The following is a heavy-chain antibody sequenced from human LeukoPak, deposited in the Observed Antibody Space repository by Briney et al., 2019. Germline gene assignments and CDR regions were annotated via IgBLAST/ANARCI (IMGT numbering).Heavy chain of an antibody. CDR2: INPNSGGT. J-gene: IGHJ2*01. CDR3: ARGFPKIGFHSSSSPWYFDL. V-gene: IGHV1-2*02. Sequence: GASVKVSCKASGYTFTGYYMHWVRQAPGQGLEWMGWINPNSGGTNYAQKFQGRVTMTRDTSISTAYMELSRLRSDDTAVYYCARGFPKIGFHSSSSPWYFDLWGRGTLVTVSS. CDR1: GYTFTGYY. D-gene: IGHD6-6*01.